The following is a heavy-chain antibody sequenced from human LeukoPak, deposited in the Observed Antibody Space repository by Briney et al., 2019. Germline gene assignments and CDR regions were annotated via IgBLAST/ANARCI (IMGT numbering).Heavy chain of an antibody. Sequence: SVKVSCKASGFTFTSSAVQWVRQARGQRLEWIGWIVVGSGNANYAQKFQERVTITRDMSTSTAYMELSSLRSEDTAVYYCAAESEDSSGYYYYYGMDVWGQGTTVTVSS. CDR3: AAESEDSSGYYYYYGMDV. D-gene: IGHD3-22*01. J-gene: IGHJ6*02. V-gene: IGHV1-58*01. CDR2: IVVGSGNA. CDR1: GFTFTSSA.